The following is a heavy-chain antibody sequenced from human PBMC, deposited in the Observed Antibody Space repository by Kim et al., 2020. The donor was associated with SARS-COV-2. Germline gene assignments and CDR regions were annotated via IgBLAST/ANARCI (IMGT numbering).Heavy chain of an antibody. CDR2: IFYDERTYYSGTT. CDR1: GGSISGYY. D-gene: IGHD6-19*01. Sequence: SETLSLTCTVSGGSISGYYWSWIRQPPGKGLEWIGHIFYDERTYYSGTTNYNPSLEGRVTISAAASKNQFSLTFNSVTAADTAMYYCTRVGVPVTGWYCGHNWFDPWGQGTLVTVSS. CDR3: TRVGVPVTGWYCGHNWFDP. V-gene: IGHV4-59*01. J-gene: IGHJ5*02.